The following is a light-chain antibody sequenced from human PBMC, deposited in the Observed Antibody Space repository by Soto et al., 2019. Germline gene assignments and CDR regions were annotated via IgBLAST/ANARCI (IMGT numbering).Light chain of an antibody. J-gene: IGLJ1*01. Sequence: QSALTPPRSVSGSPGQSVTISCTGTSSDVGGYTYVSWYQQHPGKAPKLMIYDVTTRPSGVPDRFSGSKSGNTASLTISGLQAEDEADYYCSSHAGSSVVFGTGTKVTV. CDR1: SSDVGGYTY. V-gene: IGLV2-11*01. CDR3: SSHAGSSVV. CDR2: DVT.